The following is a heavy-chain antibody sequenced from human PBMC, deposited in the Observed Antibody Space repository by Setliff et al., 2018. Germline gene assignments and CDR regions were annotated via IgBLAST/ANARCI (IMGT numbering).Heavy chain of an antibody. CDR3: ATTRDDSSGYLLGIFAFDI. Sequence: ASVKVSCKASGYTFTSYGISWVRQAPGQGLEWMGWISAYNGNTNYAQKLQGRVTMTTDTSTSTAYMELRSLRSDDTAVYYCATTRDDSSGYLLGIFAFDIWGQGTMVTVSS. V-gene: IGHV1-18*01. D-gene: IGHD3-22*01. J-gene: IGHJ3*02. CDR2: ISAYNGNT. CDR1: GYTFTSYG.